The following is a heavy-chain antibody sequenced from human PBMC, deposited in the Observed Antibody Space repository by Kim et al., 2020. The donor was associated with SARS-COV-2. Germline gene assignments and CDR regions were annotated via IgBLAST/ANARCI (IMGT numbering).Heavy chain of an antibody. CDR2: ISGSGGST. CDR3: AKDPSYCSSTSCYLGPLGGDAAAGYFDY. Sequence: GGSLRLSCAASGFTFSSYAMSWVRQAPGKGLEWVSAISGSGGSTYYADSVKGRFTISRDNSKNTLYLQMNSLRAEDTAVYYCAKDPSYCSSTSCYLGPLGGDAAAGYFDYWGQGTLVTVSS. J-gene: IGHJ4*02. CDR1: GFTFSSYA. D-gene: IGHD2-2*01. V-gene: IGHV3-23*01.